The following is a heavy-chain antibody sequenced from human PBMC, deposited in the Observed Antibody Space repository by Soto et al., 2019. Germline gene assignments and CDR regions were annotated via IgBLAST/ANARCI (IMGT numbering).Heavy chain of an antibody. Sequence: PGGSLRLSCAASGFTFSDFYMSWIRQAPGAGLEWLSYISTSPSTIYYADSVKGRFTISRDNARNSLYLQMNSLRAEDTAVYYCVRHFRSGYSDYWGQGTLVTVSS. CDR1: GFTFSDFY. CDR3: VRHFRSGYSDY. CDR2: ISTSPSTI. V-gene: IGHV3-11*01. J-gene: IGHJ4*02. D-gene: IGHD3-3*02.